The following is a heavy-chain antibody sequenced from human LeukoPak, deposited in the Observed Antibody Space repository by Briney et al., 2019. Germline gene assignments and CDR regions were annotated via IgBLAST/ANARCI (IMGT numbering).Heavy chain of an antibody. D-gene: IGHD6-19*01. CDR2: INPNSGGT. CDR1: GYTFTRYY. CDR3: ARDQGGQVAGIIGDY. J-gene: IGHJ4*02. V-gene: IGHV1-2*02. Sequence: ASVKVSCKASGYTFTRYYMHWVRQAPGQGLEWMGWINPNSGGTNYAQKFQGRVTMTRDTSISTAYMELSSLRSEDMAVYYCARDQGGQVAGIIGDYWGQGTLVTVSS.